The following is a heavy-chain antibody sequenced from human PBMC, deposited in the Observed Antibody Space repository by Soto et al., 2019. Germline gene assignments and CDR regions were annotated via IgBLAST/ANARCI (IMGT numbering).Heavy chain of an antibody. D-gene: IGHD2-15*01. J-gene: IGHJ6*03. V-gene: IGHV4-31*03. CDR2: IYYSGST. Sequence: SETLSLTCTVSGGCISSGGYYWSWIRQHPGKGLEWIGYIYYSGSTYYNPSLKSRVTISVDTSKNQFSLKLSSVTAADTAVYYCASEMVATSPIETSYMDVWGKGTTVTVSS. CDR1: GGCISSGGYY. CDR3: ASEMVATSPIETSYMDV.